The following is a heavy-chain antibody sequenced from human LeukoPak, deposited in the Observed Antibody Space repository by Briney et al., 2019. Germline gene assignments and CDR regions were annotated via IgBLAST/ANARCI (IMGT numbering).Heavy chain of an antibody. V-gene: IGHV3-11*05. CDR3: ASDQVSGVFDY. J-gene: IGHJ4*02. CDR1: GFVFSDFY. CDR2: ISPDGSYT. Sequence: AGGSLRLSCAGSGFVFSDFYTNWIRHSPGKGLEWLAYISPDGSYTTYGDSVKGRFVISRDNAKNSVSLQMNSLRVEDTAVYFCASDQVSGVFDYWGQGARVTVS. D-gene: IGHD5/OR15-5a*01.